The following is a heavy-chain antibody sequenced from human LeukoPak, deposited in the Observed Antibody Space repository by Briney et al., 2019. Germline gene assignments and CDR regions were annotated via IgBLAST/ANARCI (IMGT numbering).Heavy chain of an antibody. Sequence: PGGSLRLPCAASGFTFSSFAMSWVRQPPGKGLEWVSGISGSGTSTYYGDSVKGRFSISRDNSKNTLYLQLNSLRAEDTAMYYCAKDLVVAVMIGHYYFYGMDVWGQGTTVTVSS. D-gene: IGHD2-2*01. CDR1: GFTFSSFA. J-gene: IGHJ6*02. V-gene: IGHV3-23*01. CDR3: AKDLVVAVMIGHYYFYGMDV. CDR2: ISGSGTST.